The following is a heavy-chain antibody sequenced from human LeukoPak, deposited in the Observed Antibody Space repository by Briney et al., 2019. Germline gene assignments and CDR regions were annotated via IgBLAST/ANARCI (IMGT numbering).Heavy chain of an antibody. CDR1: GYSFTSYW. J-gene: IGHJ5*02. CDR3: ARHRDEYSSSGDGGGFDP. V-gene: IGHV5-51*01. D-gene: IGHD6-6*01. CDR2: IYPSDSDT. Sequence: GESLKIPCQGSGYSFTSYWIGWVRQMPGKGLEWMGIIYPSDSDTRYSPSFQGQVTISADKSISTAYLQWSSLKASDTAMYYCARHRDEYSSSGDGGGFDPWGQGTLVTVSS.